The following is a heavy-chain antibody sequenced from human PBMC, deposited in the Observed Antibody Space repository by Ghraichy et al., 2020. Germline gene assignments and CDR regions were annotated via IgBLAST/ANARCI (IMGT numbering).Heavy chain of an antibody. CDR2: MNPNSGNT. CDR3: ARGGDSSDYYGMDV. Sequence: ASVKVSCKASRDTFSSPVIYRERQCTRLGLERMGWMNPNSGNTGYAQKFQGRVTMTRNTSISTAYMELSSLRSEDTAVYYCARGGDSSDYYGMDVWGQGTTDTVSS. J-gene: IGHJ6*02. V-gene: IGHV1-8*01. CDR1: RDTFSSPV. D-gene: IGHD2-21*02.